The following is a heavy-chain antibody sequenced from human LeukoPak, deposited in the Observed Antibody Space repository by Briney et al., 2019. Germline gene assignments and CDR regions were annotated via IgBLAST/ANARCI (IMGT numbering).Heavy chain of an antibody. CDR2: VYYSGTT. Sequence: SETLSLTCSVSGDSISLSFYYWGWIRQPPGKALEWIGSVYYSGTTSYNPSLKSRVTISVDMSKNHFSLRLRSVTAADTAMYYCARVEKYTSSGPTDPWGQGTLVTVSS. CDR1: GDSISLSFYY. CDR3: ARVEKYTSSGPTDP. J-gene: IGHJ5*02. V-gene: IGHV4-39*07. D-gene: IGHD6-13*01.